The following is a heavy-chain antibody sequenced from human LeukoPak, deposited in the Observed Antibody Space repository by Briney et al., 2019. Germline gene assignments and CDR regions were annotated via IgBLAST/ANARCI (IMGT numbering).Heavy chain of an antibody. J-gene: IGHJ5*02. CDR1: GDSVSSNSAA. CDR3: ARGVAAPNWFDP. V-gene: IGHV6-1*01. Sequence: SQTPSLTRAISGDSVSSNSAAWNWIRQSPSRGLEWLGRTYYRSKWYNDYAVSVKSRITINPDTSKNQFSLQLNSVTPEDTAVYYCARGVAAPNWFDPWGQGTLVTVSS. CDR2: TYYRSKWYN. D-gene: IGHD6-13*01.